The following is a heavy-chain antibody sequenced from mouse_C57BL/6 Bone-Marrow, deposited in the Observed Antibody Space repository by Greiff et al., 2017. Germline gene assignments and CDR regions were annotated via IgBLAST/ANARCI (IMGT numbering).Heavy chain of an antibody. CDR2: INPNYGTT. D-gene: IGHD1-1*01. J-gene: IGHJ4*01. CDR3: ADYGSSYGAMDY. Sequence: VHVKQSGPELVKPGASVKISCKASGYSFTDYNMNWVKQSNGKSLEWIGVINPNYGTTSYNQKFKGKATLTVDQSSSTAYMQLNSLTSEDSAVYYCADYGSSYGAMDYWGQGTSVTVSS. CDR1: GYSFTDYN. V-gene: IGHV1-39*01.